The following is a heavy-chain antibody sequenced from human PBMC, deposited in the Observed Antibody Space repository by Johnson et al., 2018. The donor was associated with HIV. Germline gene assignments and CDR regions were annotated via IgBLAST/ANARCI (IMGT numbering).Heavy chain of an antibody. Sequence: VQLVESGGGLVQPGGSLRLSCAASGFTFSSYWMHWVRQAPGKGLVWVSRINSDGSSTNYAASVKGRFTISRDNSKNTLYLQMNSLRAEDTAVYYCAKGADYADYEGAFDIWGQGTMVTVSS. CDR3: AKGADYADYEGAFDI. D-gene: IGHD4-17*01. CDR2: INSDGSST. J-gene: IGHJ3*02. V-gene: IGHV3-74*02. CDR1: GFTFSSYW.